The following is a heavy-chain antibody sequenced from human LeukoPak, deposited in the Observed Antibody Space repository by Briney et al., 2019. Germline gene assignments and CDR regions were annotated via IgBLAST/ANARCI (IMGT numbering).Heavy chain of an antibody. V-gene: IGHV3-23*01. Sequence: GGSLRLSCAASGFTFSSYAMTWVRQVPGKGLEWVSSISGSGDIIYYADSVKGRFTISRDNSKNTLYLQMNGLRAEDTAVYYCAKGISVAEYFQHWGRAPWSPSPQ. CDR1: GFTFSSYA. D-gene: IGHD6-19*01. J-gene: IGHJ1*01. CDR3: AKGISVAEYFQH. CDR2: ISGSGDII.